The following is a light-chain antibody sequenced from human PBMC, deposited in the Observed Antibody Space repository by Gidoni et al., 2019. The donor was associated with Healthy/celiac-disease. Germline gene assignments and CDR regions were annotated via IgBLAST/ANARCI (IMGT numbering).Light chain of an antibody. V-gene: IGKV1-39*01. Sequence: DIQMTQSPSSLSASVGDRVTITCRASQSISSYFNWYQQKPGKAPKLLIYAASSLQSGVPSRFSGSGSGTDFTLTISSLQPEDFATYYCQQSYSTLRFGQGTKLEIK. CDR2: AAS. J-gene: IGKJ2*03. CDR3: QQSYSTLR. CDR1: QSISSY.